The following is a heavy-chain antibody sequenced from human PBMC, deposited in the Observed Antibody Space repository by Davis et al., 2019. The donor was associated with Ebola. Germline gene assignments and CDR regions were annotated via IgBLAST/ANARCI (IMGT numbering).Heavy chain of an antibody. V-gene: IGHV1-69*02. CDR1: SGTFSSYT. D-gene: IGHD2-21*02. Sequence: AASVKVSCKASSGTFSSYTITWVRQAPGQGLEWMGSIIPILGIADYAQKFQGRVTITADKSTSTASMELRSLRSEDTAVYYCARVAGTAIRAYYFDYWGQGTLVTVSS. J-gene: IGHJ4*02. CDR3: ARVAGTAIRAYYFDY. CDR2: IIPILGIA.